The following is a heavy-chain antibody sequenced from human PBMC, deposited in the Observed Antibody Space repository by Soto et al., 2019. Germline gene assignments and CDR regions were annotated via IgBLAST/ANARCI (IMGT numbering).Heavy chain of an antibody. J-gene: IGHJ4*02. Sequence: QVQLVHSEAEVKKPGASVKVSCKASGYTFTAYSMHWVRQAPGQGLEWVGWFNPNSGDTIYAQKFQGRVTMTRDTSIGTAYMELYSLTSDDTAGYYCAREASAVISLDYWGQGTLVTVSS. CDR1: GYTFTAYS. V-gene: IGHV1-2*02. D-gene: IGHD6-19*01. CDR3: AREASAVISLDY. CDR2: FNPNSGDT.